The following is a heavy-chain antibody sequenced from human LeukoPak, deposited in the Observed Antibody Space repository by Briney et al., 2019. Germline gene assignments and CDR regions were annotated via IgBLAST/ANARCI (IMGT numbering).Heavy chain of an antibody. V-gene: IGHV1-18*01. J-gene: IGHJ4*02. CDR1: GYTFTSYG. Sequence: ATVNVSCKASGYTFTSYGISWKRQPTGHGLELMGWISAYNGNTNYAQKDQGRVTMTTPTSTSTASIALWRLRSVASPLYFLSVGSGYDSAADYWGQGTVVTVS. CDR3: SVGSGYDSAADY. D-gene: IGHD5-12*01. CDR2: ISAYNGNT.